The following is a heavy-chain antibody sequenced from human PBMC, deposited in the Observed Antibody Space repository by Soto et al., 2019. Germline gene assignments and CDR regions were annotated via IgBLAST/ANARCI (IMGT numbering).Heavy chain of an antibody. J-gene: IGHJ4*02. V-gene: IGHV4-34*01. Sequence: QVQLQQWGAGLLKPSETLSLTCAVYGGSFSGYYWSWIRQPPGKGLEWIGENKHRGITNYNPSLKSRVTISVDTSKNQFSLKLSSVTAADTAVYYCARLYGSRGPFDYWGQGTLVTVSS. CDR2: NKHRGIT. CDR3: ARLYGSRGPFDY. D-gene: IGHD6-13*01. CDR1: GGSFSGYY.